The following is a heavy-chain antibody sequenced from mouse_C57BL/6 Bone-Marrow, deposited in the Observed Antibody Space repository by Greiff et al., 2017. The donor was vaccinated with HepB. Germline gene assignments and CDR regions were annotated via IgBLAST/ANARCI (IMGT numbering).Heavy chain of an antibody. Sequence: QVQLQQPGAELVKPGASVKMSCKASGYTFTSYWITWVKQRPGQGLEWIGDIYPGSGSTNYNEKFKSKATLTVDTSSSTAYMQLSSLTSEDSAVYYCARATTVVATPHWYFDVWGTGTTVTVSS. CDR2: IYPGSGST. CDR3: ARATTVVATPHWYFDV. CDR1: GYTFTSYW. J-gene: IGHJ1*03. D-gene: IGHD1-1*01. V-gene: IGHV1-55*01.